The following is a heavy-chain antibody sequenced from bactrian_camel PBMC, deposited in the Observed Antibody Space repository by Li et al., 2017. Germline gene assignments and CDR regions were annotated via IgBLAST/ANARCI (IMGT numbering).Heavy chain of an antibody. Sequence: DVQLVESGGGLVQPGGSLRLSCAASGFSIGGYAMSWVRQAPGKEREGVAYIYTLGGNIYYADSVKGRFTISRDNAKETISLQMNNLQSEDTALYYYVTGYKSVERKANFWGQGTQVTVS. CDR1: GFSIGGYA. D-gene: IGHD8*01. CDR2: IYTLGGNI. CDR3: VTGYKSVERKANF. J-gene: IGHJ4*01. V-gene: IGHV3S31*01.